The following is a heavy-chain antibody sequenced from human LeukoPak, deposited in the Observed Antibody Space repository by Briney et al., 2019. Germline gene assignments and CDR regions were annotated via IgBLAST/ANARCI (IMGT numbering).Heavy chain of an antibody. D-gene: IGHD1-20*01. V-gene: IGHV3-7*05. Sequence: GGSLRLSCAASGFTFSNYWMSRVRQAPGKGLEWVANINEDGSEKHYVDSVKGGFNISRDNAKNSLYLQMNSLRAEDTAVYYCARAPGMTAFDYWGQGTLVTVSS. J-gene: IGHJ4*02. CDR3: ARAPGMTAFDY. CDR2: INEDGSEK. CDR1: GFTFSNYW.